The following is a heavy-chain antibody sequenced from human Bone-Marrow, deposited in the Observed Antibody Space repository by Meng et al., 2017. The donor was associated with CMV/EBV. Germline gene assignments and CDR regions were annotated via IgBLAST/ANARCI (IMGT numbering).Heavy chain of an antibody. Sequence: GSLRLSCAASGFTFSSYWMSWVRQAPGKGLEWIGSIYYSGSTYYNPSLKSRLTISVDTSRNQFSLKLSSVTAADTAVYYCARGRLALSKNSSSGYYDYYGMDVWGQGTTVTVSS. V-gene: IGHV4-39*01. CDR2: IYYSGST. CDR3: ARGRLALSKNSSSGYYDYYGMDV. D-gene: IGHD6-13*01. J-gene: IGHJ6*02. CDR1: GFTFSSYW.